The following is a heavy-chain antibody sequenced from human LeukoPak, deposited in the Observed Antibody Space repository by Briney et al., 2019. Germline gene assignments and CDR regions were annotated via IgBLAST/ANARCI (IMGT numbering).Heavy chain of an antibody. J-gene: IGHJ5*02. Sequence: ASVKVSCKASGYSFTSHYMHWVRQAPGQGLEWLGLINPSGSSTLYAQKFQGRVTMTRDMSTTTDYMELSSLRSEDTAVYYCARDNSVGDVAWWFDPWGQGALVTVSS. D-gene: IGHD1-26*01. CDR1: GYSFTSHY. CDR3: ARDNSVGDVAWWFDP. CDR2: INPSGSST. V-gene: IGHV1-46*01.